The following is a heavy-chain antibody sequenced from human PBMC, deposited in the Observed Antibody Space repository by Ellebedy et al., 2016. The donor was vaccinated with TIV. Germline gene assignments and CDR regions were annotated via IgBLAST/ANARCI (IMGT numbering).Heavy chain of an antibody. V-gene: IGHV3-21*01. Sequence: GESLKISCAASGFTFSTYSMNWVRQAPGKGLEWVSSISGSRSYIYYADSVKGRFTISRDNAKNSLYLQMNSLRGEDTAAYYCARCVVAHAAFDIWGQGTMVTVSS. CDR3: ARCVVAHAAFDI. CDR1: GFTFSTYS. D-gene: IGHD2-15*01. J-gene: IGHJ3*02. CDR2: ISGSRSYI.